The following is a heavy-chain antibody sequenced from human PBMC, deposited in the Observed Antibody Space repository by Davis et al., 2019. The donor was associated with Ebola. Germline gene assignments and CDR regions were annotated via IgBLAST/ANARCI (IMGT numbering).Heavy chain of an antibody. CDR3: ARLYYDFWFDP. D-gene: IGHD3-3*01. CDR2: INHSGST. J-gene: IGHJ5*02. V-gene: IGHV4-39*07. Sequence: MPGGSLRLSCTVSGGSISSSSYYWGWIRQPPGKGLEWIGEINHSGSTYYNPSLKSRVTISVDTSKNQFSLKLSSVTAADTAVYYCARLYYDFWFDPWGQGTLVTVSS. CDR1: GGSISSSSYY.